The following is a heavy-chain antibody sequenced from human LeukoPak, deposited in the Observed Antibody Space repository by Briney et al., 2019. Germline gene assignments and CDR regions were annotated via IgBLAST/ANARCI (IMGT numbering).Heavy chain of an antibody. CDR2: IKRDGTIT. CDR1: GFTFSTYW. CDR3: AREARENYYYGVDV. Sequence: PGGSLRLSCAASGFTFSTYWMRWVRQAPGKGLVWVSHIKRDGTITTYADSVRGRFTISRDNAKNTLYLQMNRLRDEDTAVYSCAREARENYYYGVDVWGQGTTVTVSS. J-gene: IGHJ6*02. V-gene: IGHV3-74*03.